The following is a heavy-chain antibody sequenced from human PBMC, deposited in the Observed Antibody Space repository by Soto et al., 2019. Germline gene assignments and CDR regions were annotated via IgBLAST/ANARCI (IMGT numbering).Heavy chain of an antibody. CDR3: ARASPRSSSWYWFDP. J-gene: IGHJ5*02. CDR2: IYHSGST. CDR1: GGSISSSNW. Sequence: SETLSLTCAVSGGSISSSNWWSWVRQPPGKGLEWIGEIYHSGSTNYDPSLKSRVTISVDKSKNQFSLKLSSVTAADTAVYYCARASPRSSSWYWFDPWGQGTLVTVSS. D-gene: IGHD6-13*01. V-gene: IGHV4-4*02.